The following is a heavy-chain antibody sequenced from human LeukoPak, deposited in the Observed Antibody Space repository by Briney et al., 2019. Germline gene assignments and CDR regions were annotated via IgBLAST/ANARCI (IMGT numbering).Heavy chain of an antibody. CDR2: INHSEAT. Sequence: PSETLSLTCAVYGGSFSGYYWSWVRQPPGKGLEWVGEINHSEATNYNTSFKSRVTISVDTSKNQFSLKLSSVTAADTAVYYCAREAQYCSGGSCYGGYFQHWGQGTLVTVSS. V-gene: IGHV4-34*01. CDR1: GGSFSGYY. CDR3: AREAQYCSGGSCYGGYFQH. J-gene: IGHJ1*01. D-gene: IGHD2-15*01.